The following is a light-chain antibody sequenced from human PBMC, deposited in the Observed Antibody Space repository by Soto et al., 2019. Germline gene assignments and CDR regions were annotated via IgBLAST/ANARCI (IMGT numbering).Light chain of an antibody. V-gene: IGKV3-15*01. CDR1: QSVRTN. J-gene: IGKJ1*01. Sequence: EIVMAPSPAPPCVPPGETVTLSCRASQSVRTNLAWYQHRPGHSPRLLIYGASNTATGFPARFTGSGSGTELTLTISSLQSADFAVYYCQKYNDNWPTCGQGTTGDIK. CDR3: QKYNDNWPT. CDR2: GAS.